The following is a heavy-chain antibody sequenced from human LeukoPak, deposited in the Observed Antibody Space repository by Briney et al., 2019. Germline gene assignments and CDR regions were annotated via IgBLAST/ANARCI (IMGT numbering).Heavy chain of an antibody. V-gene: IGHV3-30*02. CDR1: GFSFSSYG. Sequence: GGSLRLSCAASGFSFSSYGMHWVRQAPGKGLEWVAFIQYDGNNKYYADSVQGRFTISRDNSKNTLYVQMSSLRAEDTAVYYCAKDTASSYSKSDSWGQGTLVTVSS. J-gene: IGHJ4*02. D-gene: IGHD2-15*01. CDR2: IQYDGNNK. CDR3: AKDTASSYSKSDS.